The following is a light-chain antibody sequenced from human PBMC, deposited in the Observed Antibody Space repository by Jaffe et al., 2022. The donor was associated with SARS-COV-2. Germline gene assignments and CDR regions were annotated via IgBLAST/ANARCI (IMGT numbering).Light chain of an antibody. V-gene: IGKV3-15*01. J-gene: IGKJ1*01. CDR2: SAS. Sequence: ETVMTQSPATLSVSPGERATLSCRASQSVSSNLAWYQQKPGQAPILIYSASTRASGIPARFTGSGSGTEFTLTISSLQSEDFAVYYCHQYNNWPRTFGQGTKVEIK. CDR3: HQYNNWPRT. CDR1: QSVSSN.